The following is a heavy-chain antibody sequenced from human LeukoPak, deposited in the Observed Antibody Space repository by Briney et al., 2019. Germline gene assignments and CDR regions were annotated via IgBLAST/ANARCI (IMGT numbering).Heavy chain of an antibody. CDR2: IWYDGTNK. CDR1: GFAFSSFG. D-gene: IGHD4-17*01. V-gene: IGHV3-33*01. CDR3: ARATVTRWFDL. Sequence: PGGSLRLSCAASGFAFSSFGMHWVRQAPGKGLEWVAVIWYDGTNKYYADSVKGRFTISRDNSKNTLYLQMNSLGAEDTAVYYCARATVTRWFDLWGQGTLVTVSS. J-gene: IGHJ5*02.